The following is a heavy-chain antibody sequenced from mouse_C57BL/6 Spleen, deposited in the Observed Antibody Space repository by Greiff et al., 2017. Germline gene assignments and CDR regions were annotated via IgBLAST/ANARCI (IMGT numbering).Heavy chain of an antibody. CDR1: GFSFNTYA. J-gene: IGHJ4*01. CDR2: IRSKSNNYAT. CDR3: VRPPIYDGYSYYAMDY. Sequence: DVKLVESGGGLVQPKGSLKLSCAASGFSFNTYAMNWVRQAPGKGLEWVARIRSKSNNYATYYADSVKDRFTISRDDSESMLYLQMNNLKTEDTAMYYCVRPPIYDGYSYYAMDYWGQGTSVTVSS. V-gene: IGHV10-1*01. D-gene: IGHD2-3*01.